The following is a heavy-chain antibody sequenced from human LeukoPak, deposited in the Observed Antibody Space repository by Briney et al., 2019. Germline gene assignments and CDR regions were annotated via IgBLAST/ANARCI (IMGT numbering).Heavy chain of an antibody. V-gene: IGHV3-30*02. Sequence: GGSLRLSCAASGFTFSSYGMHWVRQAPGKGLEWVAVIWYDGSNKYYADSVKGRFTISRDNSKNTVFLQMNSLRAEDTAVYYCAGGQYFSDYWGQGTLVTVSS. CDR2: IWYDGSNK. J-gene: IGHJ4*02. D-gene: IGHD3-16*01. CDR1: GFTFSSYG. CDR3: AGGQYFSDY.